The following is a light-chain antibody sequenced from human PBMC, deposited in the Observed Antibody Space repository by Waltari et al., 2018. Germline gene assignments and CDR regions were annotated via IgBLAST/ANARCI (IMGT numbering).Light chain of an antibody. J-gene: IGKJ5*01. CDR1: PGISSY. CDR2: AAS. Sequence: DIQLTQSPSFLSASVGDRVTITCRPSPGISSYLAWYQQEPGKAPKLLIYAASTLQSGVPSRFSGSGSGTEFTLTISSLQPEDFATYYCQQLSAYPITFGQGTRLEIE. V-gene: IGKV1-9*01. CDR3: QQLSAYPIT.